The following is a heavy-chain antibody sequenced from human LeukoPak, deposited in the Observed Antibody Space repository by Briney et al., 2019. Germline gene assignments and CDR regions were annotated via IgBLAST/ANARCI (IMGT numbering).Heavy chain of an antibody. D-gene: IGHD3-10*01. V-gene: IGHV1-46*01. CDR2: INPSGGST. CDR3: ARGGSEQLSPPFDS. J-gene: IGHJ4*02. CDR1: GYTXTTYY. Sequence: ASVKVSCKASGYTXTTYYMHGVRQAPGQGLEWMAMINPSGGSTNYAQKFQGRVTMTRDTSTSTAYMELSSLRSGDTALYYCARGGSEQLSPPFDSWGQGTLVTVSS.